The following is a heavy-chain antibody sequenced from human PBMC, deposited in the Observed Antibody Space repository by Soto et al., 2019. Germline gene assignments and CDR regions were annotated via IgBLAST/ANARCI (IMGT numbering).Heavy chain of an antibody. CDR1: GYTFTSYA. J-gene: IGHJ5*02. CDR3: ARDYVPFPGPLLWFGELPNWFDP. V-gene: IGHV1-3*01. Sequence: ASVKVSCKASGYTFTSYAMHWVRQAPGQRLEWMGWINAGNGNTKYSQKFQGRVTTTRDTSASTAYMELSSLRSEDTAVYYCARDYVPFPGPLLWFGELPNWFDPWGQGTLVTVSS. CDR2: INAGNGNT. D-gene: IGHD3-10*01.